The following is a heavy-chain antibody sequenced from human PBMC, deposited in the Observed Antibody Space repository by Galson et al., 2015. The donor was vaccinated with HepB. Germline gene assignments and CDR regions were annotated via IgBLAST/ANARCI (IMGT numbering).Heavy chain of an antibody. CDR1: GFSLSTSGMC. CDR2: IDWDDDK. CDR3: ARIITAATENYYYYYGMDV. J-gene: IGHJ6*02. Sequence: PALVKPTQILTLTCTFSGFSLSTSGMCVSWIRQPPGKALEWLALIDWDDDKYYSTSLKTRLTISKDTSKNQVVLTMTNMDPVDTATYYCARIITAATENYYYYYGMDVWGQGTTVTVSS. D-gene: IGHD6-13*01. V-gene: IGHV2-70*01.